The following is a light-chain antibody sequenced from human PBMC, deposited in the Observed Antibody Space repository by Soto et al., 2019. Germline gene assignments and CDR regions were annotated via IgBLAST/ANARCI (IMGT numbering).Light chain of an antibody. V-gene: IGKV1-9*01. CDR1: QGISSY. CDR2: AAS. J-gene: IGKJ5*01. Sequence: IQLTQSPSSLSASVGDRVTITCRASQGISSYLAWYQQKPGKAPKLLIKAASRLQTGVPSRFSGSGSGTDFTLTISGLQPDDFVTYYCQQLNIDSYPITFGQGTRLEIK. CDR3: QQLNIDSYPIT.